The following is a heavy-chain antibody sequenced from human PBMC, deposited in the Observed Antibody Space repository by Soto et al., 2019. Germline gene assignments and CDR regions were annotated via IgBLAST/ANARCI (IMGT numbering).Heavy chain of an antibody. D-gene: IGHD6-6*01. CDR2: IIPIFGTA. Sequence: QVQLVQSGAEVKKPGSSVKVSCKASGGTFSSYSISWVRQAPGQGLEWMGGIIPIFGTANYAQKFQGRVTIPAHESTSPAYIELSSLRSEDTAVYYCAIEYSSSPPYYPIGYWGQGTLVTVSS. J-gene: IGHJ4*02. CDR1: GGTFSSYS. V-gene: IGHV1-69*01. CDR3: AIEYSSSPPYYPIGY.